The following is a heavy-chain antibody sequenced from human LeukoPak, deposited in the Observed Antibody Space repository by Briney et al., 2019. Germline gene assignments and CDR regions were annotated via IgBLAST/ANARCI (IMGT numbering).Heavy chain of an antibody. J-gene: IGHJ5*02. D-gene: IGHD6-13*01. V-gene: IGHV4-59*01. CDR1: GGSTSDNY. CDR3: ARFSSAAAGEFDP. CDR2: IYYSGST. Sequence: SETLSLTCTVPGGSTSDNYWSWIRQPPGKGLEWIGYIYYSGSTNYSPSLKSRVTISVDTSNNQFSLKLRTVTAADTAVYYCARFSSAAAGEFDPWGQGTLVTVSS.